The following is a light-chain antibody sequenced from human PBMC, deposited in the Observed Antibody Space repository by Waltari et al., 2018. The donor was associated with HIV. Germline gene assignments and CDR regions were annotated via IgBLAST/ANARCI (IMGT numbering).Light chain of an antibody. CDR1: QSVLYSSNNKNY. Sequence: DIVMTQSPESLAVSLGERATINCKSSQSVLYSSNNKNYLAWYQQKPGQPPKLLIYWASTRESGVPDRFSGSGSGTDFTLTISSLQAEDVAVYYCQQYYSTPPTFGGGTKVEIK. CDR2: WAS. CDR3: QQYYSTPPT. V-gene: IGKV4-1*01. J-gene: IGKJ4*01.